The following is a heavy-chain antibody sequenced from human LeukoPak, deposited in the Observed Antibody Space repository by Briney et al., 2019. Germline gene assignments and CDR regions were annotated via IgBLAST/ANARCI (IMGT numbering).Heavy chain of an antibody. J-gene: IGHJ4*02. D-gene: IGHD2-21*02. CDR1: GYTFTSYY. CDR2: INPSGGST. V-gene: IGHV1-46*01. Sequence: ASVKVSCKASGYTFTSYYMHWVRQAPGQGLEWMGIINPSGGSTSYAQKFQGRVTMTRDTSISTAYMELSRLRSDDTAVYYCARESEPGNIVVVTAIADWGQGTLVTVSS. CDR3: ARESEPGNIVVVTAIAD.